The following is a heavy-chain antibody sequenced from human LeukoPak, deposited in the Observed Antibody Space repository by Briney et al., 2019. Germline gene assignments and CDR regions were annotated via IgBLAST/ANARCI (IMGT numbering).Heavy chain of an antibody. J-gene: IGHJ5*02. Sequence: ASVKVSCKASGGTFSSYAISWVRQAPGQGLEWMGGIIPIFGTANYAQKFQGRVTITADESTSTAYMELSSLRSEDTAVYYCARDGNSSPYSSSSEWFDPWGQGTLVTVSS. D-gene: IGHD6-6*01. V-gene: IGHV1-69*13. CDR1: GGTFSSYA. CDR3: ARDGNSSPYSSSSEWFDP. CDR2: IIPIFGTA.